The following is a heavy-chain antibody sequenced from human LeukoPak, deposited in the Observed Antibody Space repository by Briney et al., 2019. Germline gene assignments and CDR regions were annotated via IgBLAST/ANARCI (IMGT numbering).Heavy chain of an antibody. V-gene: IGHV4-38-2*02. D-gene: IGHD3-22*01. J-gene: IGHJ4*02. CDR1: GYSISSGYY. CDR2: IYHSGST. CDR3: ARTYYDSSGYFIPFDY. Sequence: SETLSLTCTVSGYSISSGYYWGWIRQPPGKGLEWIGSIYHSGSTYYNPSLKSRVTISVDTSKNQFSLKLSSVTAADTAVYYCARTYYDSSGYFIPFDYWGQGTLVTVSS.